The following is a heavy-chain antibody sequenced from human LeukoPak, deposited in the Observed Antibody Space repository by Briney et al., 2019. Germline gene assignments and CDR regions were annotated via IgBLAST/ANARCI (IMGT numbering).Heavy chain of an antibody. CDR1: GYSFTSYW. V-gene: IGHV5-51*01. Sequence: GESLKISCKGSGYSFTSYWIGWVRQMPGKGLEWMGISCPGDSDTRYSPSFQGQVTISADKSISTAYLQWSSLKASDTAMYYCARRYYYDSSGYYSLYYFDYWGQGTLVTVSS. D-gene: IGHD3-22*01. CDR3: ARRYYYDSSGYYSLYYFDY. J-gene: IGHJ4*02. CDR2: SCPGDSDT.